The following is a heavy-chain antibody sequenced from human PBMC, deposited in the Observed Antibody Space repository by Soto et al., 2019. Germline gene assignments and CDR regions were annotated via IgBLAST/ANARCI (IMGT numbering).Heavy chain of an antibody. Sequence: EVQLVQSGGGLVQPGGSLRLSCAASGFTVSRYDMHWVRQPTGKGLEWVSAIGSAGDTYYPGSVKGRFTISRENAKNSLYLQMDSLRAGDTAVYYCAREGFDYWGQGTLVTVSS. CDR1: GFTVSRYD. J-gene: IGHJ4*02. V-gene: IGHV3-13*01. CDR3: AREGFDY. CDR2: IGSAGDT.